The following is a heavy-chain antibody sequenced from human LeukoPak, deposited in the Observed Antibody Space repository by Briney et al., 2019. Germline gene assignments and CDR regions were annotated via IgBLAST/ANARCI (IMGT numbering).Heavy chain of an antibody. D-gene: IGHD3-3*01. CDR1: GFIFSSYG. Sequence: GGSLRLSCAASGFIFSSYGINWVRQAPGKGLEWVSFIRHDGSNKYYADPVKGRFTISRDNSKNTVYLQMNSLRAEDMAVYYCAKGLTIFGVARDAFDTWGQGTMVTVSS. CDR2: IRHDGSNK. V-gene: IGHV3-30*02. CDR3: AKGLTIFGVARDAFDT. J-gene: IGHJ3*02.